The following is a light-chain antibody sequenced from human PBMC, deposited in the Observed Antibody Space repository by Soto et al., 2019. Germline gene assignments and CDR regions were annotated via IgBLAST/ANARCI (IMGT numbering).Light chain of an antibody. Sequence: EIVMTQSPATLSVSPGERATLSCRASQSVSSNLAWYQQKPGQAPRLLIYGASTRATGIPARFSGSGSGTEFNLTISSLQSEDFAVYDCQQYNNWAFTGGPGTKVDIK. V-gene: IGKV3-15*01. CDR1: QSVSSN. CDR2: GAS. J-gene: IGKJ3*01. CDR3: QQYNNWAFT.